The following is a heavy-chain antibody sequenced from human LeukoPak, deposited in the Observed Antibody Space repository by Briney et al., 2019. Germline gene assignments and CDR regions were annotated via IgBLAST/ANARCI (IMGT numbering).Heavy chain of an antibody. CDR1: GYSITSTNY. D-gene: IGHD2-21*02. CDR2: IYHSERP. CDR3: ASHLRSGGGDYPNWFDP. J-gene: IGHJ5*02. V-gene: IGHV4-38-2*01. Sequence: PSETLSLTCAVSGYSITSTNYWGWMRQPPGKGLEWIGSIYHSERPSYNPSLKSRVTISLDTSKNHFSLNLNSVTAADTAVYFCASHLRSGGGDYPNWFDPWGQGILVTVSS.